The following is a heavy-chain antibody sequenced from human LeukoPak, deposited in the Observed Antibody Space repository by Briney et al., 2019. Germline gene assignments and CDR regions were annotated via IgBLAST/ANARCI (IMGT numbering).Heavy chain of an antibody. CDR2: ISYDGSDK. CDR1: GFTFSNYA. J-gene: IGHJ4*02. Sequence: PGGSLRLSCAASGFTFSNYAMHWVRQAPGKGLEWVAVISYDGSDKYYADSVKGRFTISRDNSKNTLYLQMNSLRAEDTAVYYCAKDREYSGYDFPLYFDYWGQGTLVTVSS. D-gene: IGHD5-12*01. V-gene: IGHV3-30-3*01. CDR3: AKDREYSGYDFPLYFDY.